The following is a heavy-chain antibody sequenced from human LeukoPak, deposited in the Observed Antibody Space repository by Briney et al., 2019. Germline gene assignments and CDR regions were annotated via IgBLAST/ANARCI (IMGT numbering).Heavy chain of an antibody. CDR3: ARDYGDSFDY. Sequence: QPGGSLILSCAASGFTFSTYWMHWVRQVPGKGLMWVSRINSDGSSTNYADSVKGRFTISRDNAKNTLYLQMNSLRADDTAVYYCARDYGDSFDYWGQGTLVTVAS. V-gene: IGHV3-74*01. D-gene: IGHD4-17*01. CDR2: INSDGSST. CDR1: GFTFSTYW. J-gene: IGHJ4*02.